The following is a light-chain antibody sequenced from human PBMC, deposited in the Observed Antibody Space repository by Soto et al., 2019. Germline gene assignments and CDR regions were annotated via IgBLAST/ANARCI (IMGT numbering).Light chain of an antibody. CDR1: QTIYGRS. CDR2: GAS. J-gene: IGKJ4*01. V-gene: IGKV3-20*01. Sequence: EIVLTQSPGTLSLSPGERVTLSCRASQTIYGRSLAWYQQKPGQAPRLLIYGASNRLTGIPDRFSDSGSGIDFTLTITRLEPEDFAVYYCHDYGSSQTFGGGTKVEI. CDR3: HDYGSSQT.